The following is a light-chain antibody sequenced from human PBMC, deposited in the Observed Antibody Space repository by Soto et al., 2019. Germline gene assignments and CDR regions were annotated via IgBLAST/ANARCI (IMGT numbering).Light chain of an antibody. CDR1: QSISSW. CDR2: EDS. Sequence: DIQMTQSPSTLSASVGDRVTITCRASQSISSWLAWYQQKPGKAPKLLIYEDSSLESGVPSRFNGSGTGTEFTLTISSLQPDDFATYYCQQYNSYRWTFGQGTKVDIK. J-gene: IGKJ1*01. CDR3: QQYNSYRWT. V-gene: IGKV1-5*01.